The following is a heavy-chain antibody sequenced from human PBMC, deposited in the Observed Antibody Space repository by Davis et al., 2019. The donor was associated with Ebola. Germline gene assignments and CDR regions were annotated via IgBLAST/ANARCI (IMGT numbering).Heavy chain of an antibody. J-gene: IGHJ5*02. D-gene: IGHD4-17*01. Sequence: PSETLSLTCTVSGGSISSGDYYWNWIRQPPGKGLEWVSSISSSSSYIYYADSVKGRFTISRDNAKNSLYLQMNSLRAEDTAVYYCARDPSHDYGDYVGGWFDPWGQGTLVTVSS. V-gene: IGHV3-21*01. CDR3: ARDPSHDYGDYVGGWFDP. CDR2: ISSSSSYI. CDR1: GGSISSGDYY.